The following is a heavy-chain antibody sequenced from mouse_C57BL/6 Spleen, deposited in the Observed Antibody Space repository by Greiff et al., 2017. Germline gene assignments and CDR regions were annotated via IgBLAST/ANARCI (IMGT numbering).Heavy chain of an antibody. D-gene: IGHD4-1*01. CDR3: VSSLTGPFAY. V-gene: IGHV10-1*01. Sequence: EVKVEESGGGLVQPKGSLKLSCAASGFSFNTYAMNWVRQAPGKGLEWVARIRSKSNNYATYYADSVKDRFTISRDDSESMLYLQMNNLKTEDTAMYYCVSSLTGPFAYWGQGTLVTVSA. CDR1: GFSFNTYA. J-gene: IGHJ3*01. CDR2: IRSKSNNYAT.